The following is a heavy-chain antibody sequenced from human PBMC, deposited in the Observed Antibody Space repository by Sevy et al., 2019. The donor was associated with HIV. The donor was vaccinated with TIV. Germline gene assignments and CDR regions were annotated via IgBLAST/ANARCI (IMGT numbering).Heavy chain of an antibody. CDR2: LSFGCGKI. D-gene: IGHD2-8*01. V-gene: IGHV3-23*01. J-gene: IGHJ4*02. Sequence: GGSLRLSCAASGFAFYEYSMSWIRQAPGKGLEWVATLSFGCGKINYADSVKGRFTISRDNSKNSFYLQMDNLRVEDTALYYCAGEGCSRPHDYWGQGPRVTVSS. CDR3: AGEGCSRPHDY. CDR1: GFAFYEYS.